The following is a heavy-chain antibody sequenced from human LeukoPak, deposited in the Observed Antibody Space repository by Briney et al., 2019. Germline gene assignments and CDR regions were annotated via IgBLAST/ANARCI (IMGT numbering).Heavy chain of an antibody. D-gene: IGHD3-10*01. CDR1: GYSLTSYW. V-gene: IGHV5-51*01. Sequence: GESLKISCKGSGYSLTSYWIGWVRQMPGKGLEWMGIIYPPDSDTKYSLSFQGQVTISADKSISTAYLQWNSLKASDTAMYYCAAYGSGTYSADYWGQGTLVTVSS. CDR3: AAYGSGTYSADY. J-gene: IGHJ4*02. CDR2: IYPPDSDT.